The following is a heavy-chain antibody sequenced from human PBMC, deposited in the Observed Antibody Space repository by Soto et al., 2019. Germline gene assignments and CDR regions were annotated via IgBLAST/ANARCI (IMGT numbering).Heavy chain of an antibody. D-gene: IGHD3-10*01. CDR1: GGSISSSSYY. Sequence: QLQLQESGPGLVKPSETLSLTCTVSGGSISSSSYYWGWIRQPPGKGLEWIGSIYYSGSTDYNPALKSRVTISVDTSTNQFSLKLSSVTAADTAVYYCARRTEGFDGQRIYWFDPWGQGTLVTVSS. V-gene: IGHV4-39*01. CDR3: ARRTEGFDGQRIYWFDP. CDR2: IYYSGST. J-gene: IGHJ5*02.